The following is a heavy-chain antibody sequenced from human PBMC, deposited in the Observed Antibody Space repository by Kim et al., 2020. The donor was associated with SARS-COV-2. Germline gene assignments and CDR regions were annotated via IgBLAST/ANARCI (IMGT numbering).Heavy chain of an antibody. CDR2: INHSGST. V-gene: IGHV4-34*01. D-gene: IGHD5-12*01. CDR1: GGSFSGYY. CDR3: ARGSQIGRGYSGYDPNYYGMDV. J-gene: IGHJ6*02. Sequence: SETLSLTCAVYGGSFSGYYWSWIRQPPGKGLEWIGEINHSGSTNYNPSLKSRVTISVDTSKNQFSLKLSSVTAADTAVYYCARGSQIGRGYSGYDPNYYGMDVWGQGTTVTVSS.